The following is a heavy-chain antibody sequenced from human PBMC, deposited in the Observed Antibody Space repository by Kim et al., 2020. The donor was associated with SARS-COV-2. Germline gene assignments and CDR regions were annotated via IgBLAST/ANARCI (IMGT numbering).Heavy chain of an antibody. V-gene: IGHV3-30*18. Sequence: GGSLRLSCAASGFTFSSYGMHWVRQAPGKGLEWVAVISYDGSNKYYADSVKGRFTISRDNSKNTLYLQMNSLRAEDTAVYYCAKGDIAAIPSWGQGTLVTVSS. CDR3: AKGDIAAIPS. J-gene: IGHJ4*02. CDR2: ISYDGSNK. D-gene: IGHD6-6*01. CDR1: GFTFSSYG.